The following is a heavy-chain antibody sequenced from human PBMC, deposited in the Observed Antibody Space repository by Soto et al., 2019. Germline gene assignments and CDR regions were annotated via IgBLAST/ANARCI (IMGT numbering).Heavy chain of an antibody. J-gene: IGHJ3*02. CDR3: EKDPRYSDREFSHQYDAFDI. V-gene: IGHV3-23*01. Sequence: GGSLRLSCAASGFTFSSYAMSWVRQAPGKRLEWVSAISGSGGSTYYADYVKGRFTISRDNSKNTLYLQMNSLRAWDTAVYYCEKDPRYSDREFSHQYDAFDIWGQGTMVTVSS. CDR2: ISGSGGST. CDR1: GFTFSSYA. D-gene: IGHD3-22*01.